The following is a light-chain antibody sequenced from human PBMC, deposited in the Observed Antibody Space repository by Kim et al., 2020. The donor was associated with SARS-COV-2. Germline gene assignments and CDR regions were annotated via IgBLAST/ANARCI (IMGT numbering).Light chain of an antibody. CDR2: EVS. Sequence: GQSITISCTGTSSDVGSSNLVSWYQQHPGKAPKLMIYEVSKRPSGVSNRFSGSKSGNTASLTISGLQAEDEADYYCCSYAGSSTLVFGGGTKVTVL. V-gene: IGLV2-23*02. CDR1: SSDVGSSNL. J-gene: IGLJ2*01. CDR3: CSYAGSSTLV.